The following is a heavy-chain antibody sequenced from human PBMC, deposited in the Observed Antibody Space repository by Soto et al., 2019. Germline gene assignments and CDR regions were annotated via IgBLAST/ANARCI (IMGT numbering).Heavy chain of an antibody. CDR3: ARAEVYDFWSGYQGYYYYMDV. V-gene: IGHV3-21*01. CDR2: ISSSSYI. D-gene: IGHD3-3*01. J-gene: IGHJ6*03. CDR1: GFTFSSYS. Sequence: GGSLRLSCAASGFTFSSYSMNWVRQAPGKGLEWVSSISSSSYIYYADSVKGRFTISRDNAKNSLYLQMNSLRAEDTAVYYCARAEVYDFWSGYQGYYYYMDVWGKGTTVTVSS.